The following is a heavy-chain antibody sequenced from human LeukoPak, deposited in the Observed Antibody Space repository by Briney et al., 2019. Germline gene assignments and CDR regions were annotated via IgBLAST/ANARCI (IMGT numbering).Heavy chain of an antibody. J-gene: IGHJ3*02. D-gene: IGHD1-26*01. CDR1: GFTFSDYY. V-gene: IGHV3-11*06. Sequence: GGSLRLSCAASGFTFSDYYMSWIRQAPGKGLEWVSYISSCSSYTNYADSVKGRFTISRDNAKNSLYLQMNSLRAEDTAVYYCASTVVWEAFDIWGQGTMVTVSS. CDR2: ISSCSSYT. CDR3: ASTVVWEAFDI.